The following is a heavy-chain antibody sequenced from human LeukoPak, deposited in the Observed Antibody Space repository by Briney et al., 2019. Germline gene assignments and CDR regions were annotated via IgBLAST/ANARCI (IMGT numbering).Heavy chain of an antibody. Sequence: PSQTLSLTCIVSGGSISSGGYYWSWIRQHPGKGLEWIGYIYYSGSTYYNPSLKSRVTISVDTSKNQFSLKLSSVTAADTAVYYCARGWDTAGTGWFDPWGQGTLVTVSS. V-gene: IGHV4-31*03. CDR1: GGSISSGGYY. CDR3: ARGWDTAGTGWFDP. D-gene: IGHD1-1*01. CDR2: IYYSGST. J-gene: IGHJ5*02.